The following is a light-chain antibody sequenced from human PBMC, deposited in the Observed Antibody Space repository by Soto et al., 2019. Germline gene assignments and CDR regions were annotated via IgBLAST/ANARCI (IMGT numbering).Light chain of an antibody. Sequence: EIVLTQSPGTLTLSPGDRATLSCRASQRISSIYFAWYQQKPGQAPRLLIYGTSIRATGIPDRFSGSGSGTEFTLTISSLQSEDFAVYYCQQYNNWRTFGQGTNVDIK. CDR1: QRISSIY. CDR3: QQYNNWRT. V-gene: IGKV3D-15*01. CDR2: GTS. J-gene: IGKJ1*01.